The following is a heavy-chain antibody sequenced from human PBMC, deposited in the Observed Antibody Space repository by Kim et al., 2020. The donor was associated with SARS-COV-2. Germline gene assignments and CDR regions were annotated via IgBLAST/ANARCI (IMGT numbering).Heavy chain of an antibody. D-gene: IGHD3-10*01. CDR3: ARDEYYYGSGMGVGFDP. V-gene: IGHV4-31*02. J-gene: IGHJ5*02. Sequence: LKSRVTISVDTSKNQFSQKLSSGTAADTAVYYCARDEYYYGSGMGVGFDPWGQGTLVTVSS.